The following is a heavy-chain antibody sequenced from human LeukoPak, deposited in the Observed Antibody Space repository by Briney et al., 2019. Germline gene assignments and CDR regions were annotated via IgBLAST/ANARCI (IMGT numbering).Heavy chain of an antibody. J-gene: IGHJ6*03. Sequence: PGGSLRLSCAASGFTFSSYAMHWVRQAPGKGLEWVAVISYDGSNKYYADSVKGRFTISRDNSKNTLYLQMNSLRAEDTAVYYCARVLRFLDHYYYYMDVWGKGTTVTVSS. V-gene: IGHV3-30-3*01. CDR1: GFTFSSYA. CDR3: ARVLRFLDHYYYYMDV. CDR2: ISYDGSNK. D-gene: IGHD3-3*01.